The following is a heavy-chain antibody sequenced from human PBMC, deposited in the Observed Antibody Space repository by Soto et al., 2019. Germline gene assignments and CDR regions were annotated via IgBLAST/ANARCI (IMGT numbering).Heavy chain of an antibody. D-gene: IGHD1-7*01. CDR2: MSGRRSTT. J-gene: IGHJ4*02. CDR3: AKNQERELPRVIDF. CDR1: GLTFSNYA. V-gene: IGHV3-23*01. Sequence: EVRLLESGGGLVKPGGSLRLSCATSGLTFSNYAMSWVRQAPGGGLAWVSSMSGRRSTTYYADSEKGRFAIPRDRSKNTLYLQMSSLRAEDTALYYCAKNQERELPRVIDFWGQGTLVTVSS.